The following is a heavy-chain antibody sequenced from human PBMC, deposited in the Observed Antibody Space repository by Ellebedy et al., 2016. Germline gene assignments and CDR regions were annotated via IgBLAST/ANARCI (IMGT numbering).Heavy chain of an antibody. Sequence: GGSLRLSCAASGFDFSDYYMAWIRQAPGKGLEWVSFISTTGTTIKYADSVKGRFTISRDNAKNSLSLEMHSLRAEDTAIYYCARDPRRQWLVPHPVDSWGQGTQVTVSS. V-gene: IGHV3-11*01. CDR2: ISTTGTTI. J-gene: IGHJ4*02. D-gene: IGHD6-19*01. CDR1: GFDFSDYY. CDR3: ARDPRRQWLVPHPVDS.